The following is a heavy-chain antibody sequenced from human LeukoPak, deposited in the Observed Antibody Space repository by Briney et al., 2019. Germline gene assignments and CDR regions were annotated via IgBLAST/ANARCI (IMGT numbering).Heavy chain of an antibody. J-gene: IGHJ4*02. CDR2: ISGSGDNT. D-gene: IGHD4-17*01. Sequence: PGGSLRLSCAASGFTFSHYAMSWVRQASGKGLESVSGISGSGDNTYYVDSVKGRFTISRDNSKNTVTLQMNSLRAEDTALYFCAKDLGYGDNEGNYFFDYWGQGTLVTVSS. V-gene: IGHV3-23*01. CDR1: GFTFSHYA. CDR3: AKDLGYGDNEGNYFFDY.